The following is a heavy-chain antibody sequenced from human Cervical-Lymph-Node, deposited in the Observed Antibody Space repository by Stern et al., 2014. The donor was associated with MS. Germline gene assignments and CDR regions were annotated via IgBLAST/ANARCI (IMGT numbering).Heavy chain of an antibody. Sequence: QVQLVQSGAEVKKPGASVKVSCKASGYTFTSYDVNWVRQATGQGLEWMGWMNPDSGNTGYAQKFQGRLTMTRNTSISTAYMELSSLRSEDTAIYYCARGRGYCSGGNCLRWFDPWGQGTLVTVSS. CDR1: GYTFTSYD. D-gene: IGHD2-15*01. CDR3: ARGRGYCSGGNCLRWFDP. J-gene: IGHJ5*02. V-gene: IGHV1-8*01. CDR2: MNPDSGNT.